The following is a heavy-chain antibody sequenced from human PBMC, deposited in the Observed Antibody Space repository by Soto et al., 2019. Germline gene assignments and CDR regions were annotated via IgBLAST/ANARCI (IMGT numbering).Heavy chain of an antibody. CDR1: GFTFSSYA. V-gene: IGHV3-23*01. D-gene: IGHD2-2*01. Sequence: GGSLRLSCAASGFTFSSYAMSWVRQAPGKGPEWVSSMSSGGDSTFYADSVKGRFTISRDNSKNTLNLHMSSLRAEDTAVYFCAKDLRIVVVPSPTHGAFDFWGQGTMVTVSS. CDR3: AKDLRIVVVPSPTHGAFDF. J-gene: IGHJ3*01. CDR2: MSSGGDST.